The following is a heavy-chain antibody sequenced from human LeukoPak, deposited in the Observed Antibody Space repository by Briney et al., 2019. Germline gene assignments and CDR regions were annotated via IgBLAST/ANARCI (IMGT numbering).Heavy chain of an antibody. V-gene: IGHV3-9*01. D-gene: IGHD1-26*01. Sequence: PGGSLRLSCAASGFTFDDYAMHWVRQAPGNGLEWVSGISWNSGSIGYADSVKGRFTISRDNAKNSLYLQMNSLRAEDTALYYCAKDIVGATGGFDYWGQGTLVTVSS. CDR3: AKDIVGATGGFDY. CDR2: ISWNSGSI. J-gene: IGHJ4*02. CDR1: GFTFDDYA.